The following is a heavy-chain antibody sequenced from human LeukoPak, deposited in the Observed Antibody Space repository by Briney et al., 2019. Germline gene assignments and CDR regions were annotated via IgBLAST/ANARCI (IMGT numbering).Heavy chain of an antibody. J-gene: IGHJ4*02. CDR1: GGSVSSGSYY. V-gene: IGHV4-61*01. CDR2: IYYSGST. CDR3: ARGKSDLYYFDY. Sequence: PSETLSLTCTVSGGSVSSGSYYWSWIRQPPGKGLEWIAYIYYSGSTSYNPSLKSRVTMSVDTSKSQFSLKLNSVTAADTAVYYCARGKSDLYYFDYWGQGTLVTVSS. D-gene: IGHD2-21*01.